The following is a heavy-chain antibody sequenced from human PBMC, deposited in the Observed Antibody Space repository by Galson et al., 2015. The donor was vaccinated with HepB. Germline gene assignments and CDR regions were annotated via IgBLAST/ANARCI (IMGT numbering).Heavy chain of an antibody. J-gene: IGHJ3*02. V-gene: IGHV3-53*01. CDR2: IYSGGST. D-gene: IGHD6-13*01. CDR3: ARDRLIAAAGLGGAFDI. Sequence: SLRLSCAASGFTVSSNYMSWVRQAPGKGLEWVSVIYSGGSTYYADSVKGRFTISRDNSKNTLYLQMNSLRAEDTAVYYCARDRLIAAAGLGGAFDIWGQGTMVTVSS. CDR1: GFTVSSNY.